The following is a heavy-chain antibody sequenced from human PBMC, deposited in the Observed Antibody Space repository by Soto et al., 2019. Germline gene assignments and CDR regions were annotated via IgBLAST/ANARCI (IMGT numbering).Heavy chain of an antibody. J-gene: IGHJ4*02. D-gene: IGHD3-22*01. V-gene: IGHV1-46*01. CDR2: INPSGGST. CDR1: GYTFTSYY. Sequence: QVQLVQSGAEVKNPGASVKVSCKASGYTFTSYYMHWVRQAHGQGLEWMGIINPSGGSTSYAQKCQGRVTMTRDTSTSTVYKELSSVRSEDTAVYYCARAPYYYDSSGYYMLDYWGQGTLVTVSS. CDR3: ARAPYYYDSSGYYMLDY.